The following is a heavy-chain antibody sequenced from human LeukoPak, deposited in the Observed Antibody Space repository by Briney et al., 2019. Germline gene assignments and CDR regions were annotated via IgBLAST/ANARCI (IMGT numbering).Heavy chain of an antibody. Sequence: GGSLRLSCAASGFTFSSYGMSWVRQAPGKGLEWVSAISGSGGSTYYADSVKGRFTISRDNSKNTLYLQMNSLRAEDTAVYYCAKDPSVDSYGSGSYYTVGWFDPWGQGTLVTVSS. CDR2: ISGSGGST. V-gene: IGHV3-23*01. CDR1: GFTFSSYG. D-gene: IGHD3-10*01. CDR3: AKDPSVDSYGSGSYYTVGWFDP. J-gene: IGHJ5*02.